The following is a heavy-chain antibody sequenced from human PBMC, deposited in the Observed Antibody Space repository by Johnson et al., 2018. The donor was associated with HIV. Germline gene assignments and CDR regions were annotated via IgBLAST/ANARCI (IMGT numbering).Heavy chain of an antibody. Sequence: VQLVESGGGLVEPGRSLRLSCAASGFSFDDYAMHWVRQAPGKGLEWVSSISWNSGSIGYVDSVKGRFTISRDNAKNSLYLQMNSLRAEDTAVYYCASLAHSSSSLAFDIWGQGTMVTVSS. CDR2: ISWNSGSI. J-gene: IGHJ3*02. CDR1: GFSFDDYA. CDR3: ASLAHSSSSLAFDI. V-gene: IGHV3-9*01. D-gene: IGHD6-6*01.